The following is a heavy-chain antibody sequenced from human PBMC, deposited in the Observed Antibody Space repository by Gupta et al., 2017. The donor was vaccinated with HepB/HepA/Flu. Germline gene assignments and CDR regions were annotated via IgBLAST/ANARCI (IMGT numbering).Heavy chain of an antibody. J-gene: IGHJ4*02. CDR2: IKSKTSCEAN. V-gene: IGHV3-15*01. Sequence: EVHVGQSGGGIGETVDCLRLSRAASGFSFAYAFRTWVRQAPGKGLGWVGRIKSKTSCEANNCSASVKGRIAISRDDSSNSLYVQMNSLKEAVTAIYYCAVDISEKGSGEFDYWGQGTLVSVSS. CDR1: GFSFAYAF. D-gene: IGHD3-10*01. CDR3: AVDISEKGSGEFDY.